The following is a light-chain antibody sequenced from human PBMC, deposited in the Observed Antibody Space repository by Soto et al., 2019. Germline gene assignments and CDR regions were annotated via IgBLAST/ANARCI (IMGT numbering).Light chain of an antibody. CDR3: ISYTSSSTYV. CDR1: SSDIGGYDH. V-gene: IGLV2-14*01. CDR2: EVS. Sequence: QSALTQTPSASGSPGQSVTISCTGTSSDIGGYDHVSWYQQHPGKAPKVMIYEVSNRPSGISNRFSGSKSGNTASLTISGLQAEDEAEYYCISYTSSSTYVFGTGTKLTVL. J-gene: IGLJ1*01.